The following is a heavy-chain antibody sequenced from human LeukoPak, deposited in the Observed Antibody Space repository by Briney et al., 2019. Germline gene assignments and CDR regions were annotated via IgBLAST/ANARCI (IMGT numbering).Heavy chain of an antibody. V-gene: IGHV4-34*01. CDR2: IYYSGST. CDR1: GGSFSGYY. Sequence: PSETLSLTCAVYGGSFSGYYWSWIRQPPGKWLEWIGSIYYSGSTYYNPSLKSRVTISVDTSKNQFSLKLSSVTAADTAVYYCARHKEQQLVDGYYMDVWGKGTTVTISS. D-gene: IGHD6-13*01. J-gene: IGHJ6*03. CDR3: ARHKEQQLVDGYYMDV.